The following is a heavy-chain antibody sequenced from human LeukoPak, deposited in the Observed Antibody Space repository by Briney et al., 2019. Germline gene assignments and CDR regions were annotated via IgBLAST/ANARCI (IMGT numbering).Heavy chain of an antibody. CDR2: IYTSGST. J-gene: IGHJ5*02. D-gene: IGHD5-18*01. V-gene: IGHV4-61*02. CDR1: GGSISSGSYY. CDR3: ARDAGGGYSHNWFDP. Sequence: SETLSLTCTVSGGSISSGSYYWSWIRQPAGKGLEWIGRIYTSGSTNYNPSLKSRVTISVDTSKNQFSLKLSSVTAADTAVYYCARDAGGGYSHNWFDPWGQGTLVTVSS.